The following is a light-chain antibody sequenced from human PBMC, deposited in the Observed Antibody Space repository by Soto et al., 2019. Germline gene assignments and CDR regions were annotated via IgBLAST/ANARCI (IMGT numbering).Light chain of an antibody. V-gene: IGKV3-11*01. CDR1: QSLGSSY. Sequence: EIVLTQSPDTLSLSAGERATLSCRASQSLGSSYLVWYQQRPGQAPRLLIYDASHRAAGIPARFSGSGFGTDFTLTISSLEPEDAAVYYCQQRSNWPPITFGQGTRLEIK. J-gene: IGKJ5*01. CDR3: QQRSNWPPIT. CDR2: DAS.